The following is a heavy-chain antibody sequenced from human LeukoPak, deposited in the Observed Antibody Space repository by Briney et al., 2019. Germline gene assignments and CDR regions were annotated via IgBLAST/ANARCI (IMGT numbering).Heavy chain of an antibody. CDR2: IIPIFGTA. CDR1: GGTFSSYA. CDR3: ARDKAVTTELTQYFQH. D-gene: IGHD4-11*01. V-gene: IGHV1-69*05. J-gene: IGHJ1*01. Sequence: WASVTVSCTASGGTFSSYAMSWVRQAPGQGLGWMGGIIPIFGTANYAQKFQGRVTITTDESRSTAYMELSSLRSEDTAVYYCARDKAVTTELTQYFQHWGQGTLVTVSS.